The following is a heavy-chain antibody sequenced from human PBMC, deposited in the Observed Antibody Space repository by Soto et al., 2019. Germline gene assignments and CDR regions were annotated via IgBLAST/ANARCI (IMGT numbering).Heavy chain of an antibody. CDR1: GFTFSYYS. Sequence: VGSLILSCAASGFTFSYYSMHWVRQAPGKGLEWVAVVSHDGRNTHYADSVKGRFTISRDSSKNTVSLEMTSLRAEDTAVYYCAKGGRQWLVTSDFNYWGQGALVTVSS. CDR2: VSHDGRNT. V-gene: IGHV3-30*18. D-gene: IGHD6-19*01. CDR3: AKGGRQWLVTSDFNY. J-gene: IGHJ4*02.